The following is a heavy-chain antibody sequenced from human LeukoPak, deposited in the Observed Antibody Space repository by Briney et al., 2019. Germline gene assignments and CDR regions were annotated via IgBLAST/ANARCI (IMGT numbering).Heavy chain of an antibody. CDR2: IYYSGST. Sequence: SETLSLTCTVSGGSISSGDYYWSWIRQPPGKGLEWIGYIYYSGSTYNNPSLRSRVTISVDTSKNQFSLKLSSVTAADTAVYYCARDHYDTSGYSNGMDDWGQGTTVTVSS. V-gene: IGHV4-30-4*01. CDR1: GGSISSGDYY. J-gene: IGHJ6*02. D-gene: IGHD3-22*01. CDR3: ARDHYDTSGYSNGMDD.